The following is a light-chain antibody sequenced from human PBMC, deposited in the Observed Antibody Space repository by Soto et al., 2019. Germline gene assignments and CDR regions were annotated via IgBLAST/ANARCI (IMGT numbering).Light chain of an antibody. J-gene: IGKJ1*01. CDR2: GVS. V-gene: IGKV3-20*01. Sequence: EIVLTQSPGTLSLSPGERATLSCRASQSVSSNYLVWYQQKPGQAPRLLIYGVSNRATGIPDRFSGSGSGTDFSLTISRLEPEDFAVYYCQQYGTSRTFGQGTKLEI. CDR1: QSVSSNY. CDR3: QQYGTSRT.